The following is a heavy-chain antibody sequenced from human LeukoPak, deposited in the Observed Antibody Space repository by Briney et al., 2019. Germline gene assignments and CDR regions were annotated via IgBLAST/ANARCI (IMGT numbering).Heavy chain of an antibody. D-gene: IGHD3-22*01. J-gene: IGHJ4*02. CDR1: GFTFSSFW. V-gene: IGHV3-7*01. Sequence: TGGSLRLSCVASGFTFSSFWMSWVRQAPGKGLEWVANIKQDGSAKFYVDSVKGRFTISRDNAKNSLYLQMNSLRAEDTAVYYCATSLDSSGCEWGQGTLVTVSS. CDR2: IKQDGSAK. CDR3: ATSLDSSGCE.